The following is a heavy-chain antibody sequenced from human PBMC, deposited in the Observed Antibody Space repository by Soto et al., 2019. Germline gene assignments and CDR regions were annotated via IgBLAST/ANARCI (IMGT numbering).Heavy chain of an antibody. J-gene: IGHJ6*02. V-gene: IGHV5-51*01. CDR2: IYPGDSDT. CDR3: ARLGFIYDFLSGYYNAHHYHGIDV. D-gene: IGHD3-3*01. Sequence: PGESLKTSCMGSGYKVSTWHNFTSYWIAWVRQMPGEGLEWMGIIYPGDSDTRYSPSFQGQVTISADKSINSVYLQWSSLKASDTATYYCARLGFIYDFLSGYYNAHHYHGIDVWGQGTTVTFSS. CDR1: GYKVSTWHNFTSYW.